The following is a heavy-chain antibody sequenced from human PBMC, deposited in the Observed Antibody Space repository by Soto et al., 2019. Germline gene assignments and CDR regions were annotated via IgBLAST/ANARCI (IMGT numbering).Heavy chain of an antibody. CDR2: ISSSGSTI. CDR3: ARDVADILTGVDTEKYYYYYYMDV. Sequence: PGGSLRLSCAASGFTFSDYYMSWIRQAPGKGLEWVSYISSSGSTIYYADSVKGRFTISRDNAKNSLYLQMNSLRAEDTAVYYCARDVADILTGVDTEKYYYYYYMDVWGKGTTVTVSS. J-gene: IGHJ6*03. CDR1: GFTFSDYY. V-gene: IGHV3-11*01. D-gene: IGHD3-9*01.